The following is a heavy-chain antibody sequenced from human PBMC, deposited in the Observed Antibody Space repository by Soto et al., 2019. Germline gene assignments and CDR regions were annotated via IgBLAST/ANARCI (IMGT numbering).Heavy chain of an antibody. Sequence: GGSLRLSCTASGFTFSSYSMNWVRQAPGKGLEWVSYISSGSYNIYYADSVKGRFTISRDNAKDSLYLQMSSLRDDDTAVYYCARGPSAAAPLSDWYFDLWGRGTLVTVSS. D-gene: IGHD2-2*01. V-gene: IGHV3-48*02. J-gene: IGHJ2*01. CDR3: ARGPSAAAPLSDWYFDL. CDR2: ISSGSYNI. CDR1: GFTFSSYS.